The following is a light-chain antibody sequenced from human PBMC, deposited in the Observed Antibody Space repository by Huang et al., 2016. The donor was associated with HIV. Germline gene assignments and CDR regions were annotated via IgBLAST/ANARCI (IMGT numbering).Light chain of an antibody. Sequence: EIVLTQSPATLSLSPGERATLSCRATQSIRNRYLAWFQQKPGLAPRLLSYDASNRATGIPDFTLTISRLEPEDFAVYYCQQYGSSSYTFGQGTKLELK. J-gene: IGKJ2*01. CDR1: QSIRNRY. CDR3: QQYGSSSYT. CDR2: DAS. V-gene: IGKV3D-20*01.